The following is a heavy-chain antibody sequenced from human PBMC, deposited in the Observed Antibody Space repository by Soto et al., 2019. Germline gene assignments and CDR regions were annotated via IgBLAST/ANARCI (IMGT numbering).Heavy chain of an antibody. CDR2: IYYSGST. CDR3: ASYEPYYFDY. V-gene: IGHV4-59*01. CDR1: GGSISSYH. J-gene: IGHJ4*02. D-gene: IGHD3-22*01. Sequence: NPSETLSLTCTVSGGSISSYHGSWIRQPPGKGLEWIWYIYYSGSTNYNPSLKSRVTISVDTSKNQFYLKLSYVTAADTALYYCASYEPYYFDYWGQGTLVTVSS.